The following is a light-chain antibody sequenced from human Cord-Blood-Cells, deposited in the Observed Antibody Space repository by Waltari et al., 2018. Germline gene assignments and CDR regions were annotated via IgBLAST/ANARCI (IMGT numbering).Light chain of an antibody. V-gene: IGLV1-44*01. CDR3: AAWDDSRVV. CDR2: SNN. Sequence: QSVLTQPPSASGTPGQRVTISCSGSSSNIGSNTVNWYQQLPGTAPKLLIYSNNHRPAGVPDRFSGSKSGTSASLAISGLQSEDEADYYCAAWDDSRVVFGGGTKLTVL. CDR1: SSNIGSNT. J-gene: IGLJ2*01.